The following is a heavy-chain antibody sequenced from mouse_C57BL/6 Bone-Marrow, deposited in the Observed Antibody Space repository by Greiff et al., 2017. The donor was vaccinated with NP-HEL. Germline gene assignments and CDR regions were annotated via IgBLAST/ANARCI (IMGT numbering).Heavy chain of an antibody. CDR2: IWRGGST. J-gene: IGHJ2*01. CDR1: GFSFTSYG. CDR3: ARDYGSSNDY. V-gene: IGHV2-5*01. D-gene: IGHD1-1*01. Sequence: VQLKESGPGLVQPSQSLSITCTVSGFSFTSYGVHWVRQSPGKGLEWLGVIWRGGSTDYNAAFMSRLSITNNNSTTQIYFKMNSLQADDAAIYSCARDYGSSNDYWGQGTTLTVSS.